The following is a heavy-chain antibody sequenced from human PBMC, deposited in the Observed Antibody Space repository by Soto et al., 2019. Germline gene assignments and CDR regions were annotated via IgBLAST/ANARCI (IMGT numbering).Heavy chain of an antibody. CDR2: IWYDGSNK. J-gene: IGHJ6*02. CDR3: ARTLEQLVPYYYYYGMDV. CDR1: GFTFSSYG. Sequence: SLRLSCAASGFTFSSYGMHWVRQAPGKGLEWVAVIWYDGSNKYYADSVKGRFTISRDNSRNTLYLQMNSLRAEDTAVYYCARTLEQLVPYYYYYGMDVWGQGTTVTVSS. V-gene: IGHV3-33*01. D-gene: IGHD6-13*01.